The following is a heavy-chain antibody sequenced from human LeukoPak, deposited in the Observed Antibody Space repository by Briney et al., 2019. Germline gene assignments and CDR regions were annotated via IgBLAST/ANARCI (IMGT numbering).Heavy chain of an antibody. CDR2: ILYDGSNK. CDR1: GFTFSSYA. V-gene: IGHV3-30*04. Sequence: PGGSLRLSCAASGFTFSSYAMHWVRQAPGKGLEWVAVILYDGSNKYYADSVKGRFTISRDNSKNTLYLQMNSLRAEDTAVYYCARVAGSSGYYRAFDIWGQGTMVTVSS. J-gene: IGHJ3*02. CDR3: ARVAGSSGYYRAFDI. D-gene: IGHD3-22*01.